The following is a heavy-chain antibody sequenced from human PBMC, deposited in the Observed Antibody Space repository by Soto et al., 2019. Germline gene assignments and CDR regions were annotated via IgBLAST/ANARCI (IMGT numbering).Heavy chain of an antibody. Sequence: GGSLRLSCAASGFTFSSFEMNWVRQAPGKGLEWVAYISSRGSTIYYADSVKGRFTSSRDNAKNSLYLQMNSLRAEDTAVYYCARPGSSTDRYYYGMDVWGQGTTVTVSS. CDR1: GFTFSSFE. V-gene: IGHV3-48*03. D-gene: IGHD2-2*01. CDR3: ARPGSSTDRYYYGMDV. J-gene: IGHJ6*02. CDR2: ISSRGSTI.